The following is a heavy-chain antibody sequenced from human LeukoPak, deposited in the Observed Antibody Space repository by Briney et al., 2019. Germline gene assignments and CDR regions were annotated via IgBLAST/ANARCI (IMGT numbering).Heavy chain of an antibody. Sequence: GGSLRLSCAASGFTFSSYSMNWVRQAPGKGLEWVSSISSSSGYIYYADSVKGRFTISRDNAKNSLYLQMNSLRAEDTAVYYCARSLDNFDYWGRGTLVTVSS. D-gene: IGHD1-1*01. CDR2: ISSSSGYI. CDR1: GFTFSSYS. J-gene: IGHJ4*02. CDR3: ARSLDNFDY. V-gene: IGHV3-21*01.